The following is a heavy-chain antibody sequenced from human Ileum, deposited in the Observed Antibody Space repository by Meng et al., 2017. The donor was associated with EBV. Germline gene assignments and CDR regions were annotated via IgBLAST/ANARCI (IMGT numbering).Heavy chain of an antibody. CDR1: GFSLSTSGVG. CDR2: IYWDDDK. CDR3: AHNLRTTVTTIHAFNI. J-gene: IGHJ3*02. D-gene: IGHD4-17*01. V-gene: IGHV2-5*02. Sequence: QITLKESGPTLVKPKQTLTLTCTLSGFSLSTSGVGVGWIRQPPGKALEWLALIYWDDDKRYSPSLKSRLTITKDTSKNQVVLTMTNMDPVDTATYYCAHNLRTTVTTIHAFNIWGQGTMVTVSS.